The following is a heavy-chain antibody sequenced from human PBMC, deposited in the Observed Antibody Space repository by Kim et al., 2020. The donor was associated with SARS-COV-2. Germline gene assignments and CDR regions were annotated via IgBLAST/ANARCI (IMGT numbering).Heavy chain of an antibody. CDR2: SYHTGSA. D-gene: IGHD6-13*01. V-gene: IGHV4-39*01. J-gene: IGHJ4*02. Sequence: SETLSLTCTVSGGSISSSSYYWVWIRQPPGKGLEWIGSSYHTGSAYYNPSLKSRVTISVDTSKNQLSLNLSSVTAADTAVYYCARRGTDSSWYFDYFDYWGQGTLVTVSS. CDR3: ARRGTDSSWYFDYFDY. CDR1: GGSISSSSYY.